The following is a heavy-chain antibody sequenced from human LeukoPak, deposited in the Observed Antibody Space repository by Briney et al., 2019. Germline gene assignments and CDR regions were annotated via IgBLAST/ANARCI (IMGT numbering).Heavy chain of an antibody. Sequence: GGSLRLSCAASGFTFSSYGMSWARQAPGKGLEWVSAISGSGGSTYYADSVKGRFTISRDNSKNTLYLQMNSLRAEDTAVYYCAKDGPPGYYYYYYMDVWGKGTTVTISS. J-gene: IGHJ6*03. V-gene: IGHV3-23*01. CDR1: GFTFSSYG. CDR2: ISGSGGST. CDR3: AKDGPPGYYYYYYMDV.